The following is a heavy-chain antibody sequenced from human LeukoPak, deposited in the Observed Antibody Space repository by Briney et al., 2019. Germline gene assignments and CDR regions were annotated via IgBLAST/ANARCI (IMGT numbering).Heavy chain of an antibody. CDR1: GGSISSHY. J-gene: IGHJ6*03. V-gene: IGHV4-59*11. CDR3: ARDQGPLELRPDYYYMDV. CDR2: IYYSGST. Sequence: SETLSLTCTVSGGSISSHYWSWIRQPPGKGLEWIGYIYYSGSTNYNPSLKSRVTISVGTSKNQFSLKLSSVTAADTAVYYCARDQGPLELRPDYYYMDVWGKGTTVTVSS. D-gene: IGHD1-7*01.